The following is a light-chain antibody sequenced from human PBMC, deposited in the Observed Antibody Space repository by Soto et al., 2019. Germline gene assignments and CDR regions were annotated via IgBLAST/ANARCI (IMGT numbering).Light chain of an antibody. V-gene: IGKV3-11*01. CDR1: QRVGHY. J-gene: IGKJ1*01. CDR2: DAF. Sequence: IVLTPSPATLSLSRGERATLSSRASQRVGHYLAWYQHKAGLAPRLLIYDAFNKPTGIPARFTGSGSGTDFTRPICSLEPEDFAVYYCLQGSDWPCTFGEGTKVEIK. CDR3: LQGSDWPCT.